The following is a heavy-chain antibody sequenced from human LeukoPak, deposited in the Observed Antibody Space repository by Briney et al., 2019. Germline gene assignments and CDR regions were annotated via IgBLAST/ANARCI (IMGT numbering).Heavy chain of an antibody. Sequence: GGSLRLSCAASGFTFSRDCMNWVRQAPGKGLEWVSYINGGSSPIYYAGSVRGRFTISRDNAKNSLYLQMNSLRAEDTAVYYCAKTTDIVVVRVESGFDYWGQGTLVAVSS. D-gene: IGHD2-2*01. CDR3: AKTTDIVVVRVESGFDY. CDR2: INGGSSPI. J-gene: IGHJ4*02. CDR1: GFTFSRDC. V-gene: IGHV3-48*01.